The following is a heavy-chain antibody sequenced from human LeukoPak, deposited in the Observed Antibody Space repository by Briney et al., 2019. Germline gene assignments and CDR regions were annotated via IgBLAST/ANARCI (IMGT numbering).Heavy chain of an antibody. V-gene: IGHV3-53*01. CDR2: IYSCGST. CDR1: GFTVSSNY. D-gene: IGHD3-3*01. CDR3: ARTKEEVLRFLEWLSGRDY. J-gene: IGHJ4*02. Sequence: GGSLRLSCAASGFTVSSNYMSWVRQAPGKGLEWVSVIYSCGSTYYADSVKGRFTISRDNSKNTLYLQMNSLRAEDTAVYYCARTKEEVLRFLEWLSGRDYWGQGTLVTVSS.